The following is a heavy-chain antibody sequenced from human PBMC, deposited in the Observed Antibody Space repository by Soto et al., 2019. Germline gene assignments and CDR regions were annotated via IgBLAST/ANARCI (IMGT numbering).Heavy chain of an antibody. J-gene: IGHJ6*02. V-gene: IGHV3-30*04. CDR2: ISSDGTEK. CDR1: GFTLSSYS. D-gene: IGHD5-18*01. CDR3: ARMCGFSYGPANRGMDV. Sequence: QVQLVESGGGVAQPGRSLRLFCAASGFTLSSYSLHWVRQSPGKGLEWVAAISSDGTEKQYADSVKGRFTISRDNSKNSLSLQLNSLRTEDTAVYYCARMCGFSYGPANRGMDVWGQGTTVTVSS.